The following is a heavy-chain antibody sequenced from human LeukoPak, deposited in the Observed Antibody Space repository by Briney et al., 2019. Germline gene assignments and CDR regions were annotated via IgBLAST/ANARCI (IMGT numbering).Heavy chain of an antibody. D-gene: IGHD5-18*01. V-gene: IGHV1-2*02. CDR1: AYIFIDYY. CDR3: ARDRSALGYRQFDY. CDR2: INPNSGGT. Sequence: ASVKVSCKASAYIFIDYYIHWVRQATGQGLEWMGWINPNSGGTTYAQSFQGRVTMTRDTSISTAYMDLSRLRSDDTAVYYCARDRSALGYRQFDYWGQGTLVTVSS. J-gene: IGHJ4*02.